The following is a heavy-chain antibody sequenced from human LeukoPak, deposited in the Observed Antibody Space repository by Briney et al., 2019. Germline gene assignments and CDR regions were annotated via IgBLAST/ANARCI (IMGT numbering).Heavy chain of an antibody. CDR3: ARRYYYDSSGYYHY. V-gene: IGHV1-69*05. Sequence: ASVKVSCKASGGTFSSYAISWVRQAPGQGLEWMGGIIPIFGTANYAQKFQGRVTITTDESTSTAYMELSSLRSEDTAVYYCARRYYYDSSGYYHYWGQGTLVTVSP. CDR2: IIPIFGTA. CDR1: GGTFSSYA. D-gene: IGHD3-22*01. J-gene: IGHJ4*02.